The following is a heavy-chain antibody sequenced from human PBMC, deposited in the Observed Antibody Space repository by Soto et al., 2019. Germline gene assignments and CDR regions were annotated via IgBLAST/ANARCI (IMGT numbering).Heavy chain of an antibody. CDR1: GYSFTSYW. D-gene: IGHD6-6*01. Sequence: PGESLKISCKGSGYSFTSYWIGWVRQMPGKGLEWMGIIYPGDSDTRYSPSFQGQVTISADKSINTAYLQWSSLKASDTAMYYCARPQSSSPDAFDIWGQGTMVTVSS. CDR3: ARPQSSSPDAFDI. V-gene: IGHV5-51*01. CDR2: IYPGDSDT. J-gene: IGHJ3*02.